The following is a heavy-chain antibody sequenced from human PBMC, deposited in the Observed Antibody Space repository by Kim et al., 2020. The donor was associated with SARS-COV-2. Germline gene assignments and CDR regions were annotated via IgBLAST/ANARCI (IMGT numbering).Heavy chain of an antibody. Sequence: SADTVNGRFTICRGNSKNARYLQMNSLRAEDTAVYYCAEMRGPSSGYHFDYWGQGTLVTVSS. CDR3: AEMRGPSSGYHFDY. D-gene: IGHD3-22*01. V-gene: IGHV3-23*01. J-gene: IGHJ4*02.